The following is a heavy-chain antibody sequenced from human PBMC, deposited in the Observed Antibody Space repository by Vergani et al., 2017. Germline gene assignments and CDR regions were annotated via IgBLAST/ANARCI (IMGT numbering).Heavy chain of an antibody. V-gene: IGHV4-59*01. D-gene: IGHD6-13*01. Sequence: QVQLQESGPGLVKPSETLALTCTVSGGSIRSYYWSWIRQPPGKGLEWIGYIYYSGSTNYHPSLKSRVTISVDTSKKQFSLKLSSVTAADTAVYYCARALDETGYSSWDWYFDLWGRGTLVTVSS. CDR1: GGSIRSYY. CDR2: IYYSGST. J-gene: IGHJ2*01. CDR3: ARALDETGYSSWDWYFDL.